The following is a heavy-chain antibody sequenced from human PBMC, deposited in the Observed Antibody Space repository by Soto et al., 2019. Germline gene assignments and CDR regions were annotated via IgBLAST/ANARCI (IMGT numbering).Heavy chain of an antibody. D-gene: IGHD3-16*01. V-gene: IGHV1-18*01. CDR2: ISAYNGNT. Sequence: QVQLVQSGAEVKKPGASVKVSCKASGYTFTSYGISWVRQAPGQGLEWMGWISAYNGNTNYAQKLQGRVTMTTDTSTRTAYMELRSLRSDDTAVYYCARDGEYDYVWGSHNWFDPWGQGTLVTVSS. CDR3: ARDGEYDYVWGSHNWFDP. CDR1: GYTFTSYG. J-gene: IGHJ5*02.